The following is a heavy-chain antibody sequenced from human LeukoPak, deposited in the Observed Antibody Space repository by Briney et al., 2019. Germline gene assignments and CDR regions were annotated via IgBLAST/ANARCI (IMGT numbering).Heavy chain of an antibody. D-gene: IGHD3-22*01. CDR2: INHSGST. CDR3: ARVGTMRGPSD. Sequence: PSETLSLTCAVYGGSFSGYYWSWIRQPPGKGLEWIGEINHSGSTNYNPSLKSRVTISVDTSKNQFSLKLSSVTAADTAVYYCARVGTMRGPSDWGQGTLVTVSS. CDR1: GGSFSGYY. J-gene: IGHJ4*02. V-gene: IGHV4-34*01.